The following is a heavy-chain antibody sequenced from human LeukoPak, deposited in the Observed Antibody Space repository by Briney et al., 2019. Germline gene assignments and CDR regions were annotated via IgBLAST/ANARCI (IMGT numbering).Heavy chain of an antibody. CDR3: AKSSRYYYYGMDV. D-gene: IGHD6-13*01. J-gene: IGHJ6*02. Sequence: QPGRSLRLSCAASGFTFDDYAMHWVRQAPGKGLEWVSGISWNSGSIGYADSMKGRFTISRDNAKNSLYLQMNSLRAEDTALYYCAKSSRYYYYGMDVWCQGTTVTVSS. CDR2: ISWNSGSI. V-gene: IGHV3-9*01. CDR1: GFTFDDYA.